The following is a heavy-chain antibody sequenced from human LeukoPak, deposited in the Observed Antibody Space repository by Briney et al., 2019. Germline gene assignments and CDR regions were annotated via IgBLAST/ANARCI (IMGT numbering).Heavy chain of an antibody. Sequence: QPGGSLRLSCAASGFTFSSYAMSWVRRAPGKGLEWVSAISGSGGSTYYADSVKGRFTISRDNAKNSLYLQMDSLRAEDTAVYYCAREYIGFDYWGQGTLVIVSS. J-gene: IGHJ4*02. CDR1: GFTFSSYA. CDR2: ISGSGGST. CDR3: AREYIGFDY. D-gene: IGHD1-26*01. V-gene: IGHV3-23*01.